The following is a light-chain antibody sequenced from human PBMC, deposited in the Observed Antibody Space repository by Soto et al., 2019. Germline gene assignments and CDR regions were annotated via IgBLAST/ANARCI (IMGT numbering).Light chain of an antibody. V-gene: IGKV3-15*01. J-gene: IGKJ1*01. CDR1: QSVSSS. Sequence: EMVMTQSPATLSVSPGERATLSCRASQSVSSSLAWYQQKPGQAPRLLIYGASTRATGIPARFSGEGSGTEFTLTISSLQCEDFAVYYCQQYNNWWTFGQGTKVEI. CDR3: QQYNNWWT. CDR2: GAS.